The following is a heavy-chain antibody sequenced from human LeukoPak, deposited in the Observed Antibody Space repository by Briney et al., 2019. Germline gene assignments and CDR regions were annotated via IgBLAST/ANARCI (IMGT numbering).Heavy chain of an antibody. Sequence: GASVKVSCKASGYTFTSYGISWVRQAPGQGLEWMGWISAYNGNTNYAQKLRGRVTMTTDTSTSTAYMELRSLRSDDTAVYYCARDSDIIVVPAAPFDPWGQGTLVTVSS. CDR2: ISAYNGNT. CDR1: GYTFTSYG. J-gene: IGHJ5*02. D-gene: IGHD2-2*01. CDR3: ARDSDIIVVPAAPFDP. V-gene: IGHV1-18*01.